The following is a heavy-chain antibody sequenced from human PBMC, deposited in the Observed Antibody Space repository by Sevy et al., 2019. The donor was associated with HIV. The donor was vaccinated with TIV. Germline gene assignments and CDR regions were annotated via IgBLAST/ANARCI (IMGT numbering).Heavy chain of an antibody. Sequence: GGSLRLSCAASGFTFSSYAMHWVRQAPGKGLEWVAVISYDGSNKYYADSVKGRFTISRDNSKNTLYLQMNSLRAEDTAVYYCARVNGGRSSTSCFAWGGVTNAFDIWGQGTMVTVSS. CDR1: GFTFSSYA. V-gene: IGHV3-30-3*01. CDR3: ARVNGGRSSTSCFAWGGVTNAFDI. CDR2: ISYDGSNK. J-gene: IGHJ3*02. D-gene: IGHD2-2*01.